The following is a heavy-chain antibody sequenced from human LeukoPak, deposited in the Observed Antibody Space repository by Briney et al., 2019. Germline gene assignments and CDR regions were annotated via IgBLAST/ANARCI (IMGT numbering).Heavy chain of an antibody. CDR1: GFTFSSYS. CDR2: ISSSSSYI. D-gene: IGHD2-15*01. Sequence: GGSLRLSCAASGFTFSSYSINWVRQAPGKGLEWVSSISSSSSYIYYADSVKGRFTISRDNAKNSLYLQMNSLRAEDTAVYYCARGPLQYCSGGSCYSSDYWGQGTLVTVSS. CDR3: ARGPLQYCSGGSCYSSDY. J-gene: IGHJ4*02. V-gene: IGHV3-21*01.